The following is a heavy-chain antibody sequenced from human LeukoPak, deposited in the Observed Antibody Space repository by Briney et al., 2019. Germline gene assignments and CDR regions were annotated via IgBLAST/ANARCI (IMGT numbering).Heavy chain of an antibody. CDR3: TRDHLA. CDR1: GFTFNNAW. Sequence: PGGSLRLSCAASGFTFNNAWMSRVRQAPGKGLEWISRIKSKTYGGTTEYAAPVKGRFTISRDDSESTLFLQMDSLTTEDTAVYYCTRDHLAWGQGTLVTVSS. J-gene: IGHJ5*02. CDR2: IKSKTYGGTT. V-gene: IGHV3-15*01.